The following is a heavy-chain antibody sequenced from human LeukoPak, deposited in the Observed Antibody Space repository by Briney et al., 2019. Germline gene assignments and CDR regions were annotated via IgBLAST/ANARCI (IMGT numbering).Heavy chain of an antibody. J-gene: IGHJ4*02. V-gene: IGHV3-7*01. Sequence: HPGGSLRHSCAASGFTFSSYWMSWVRQAPGKGLEWVANIKQDGSEKYYVDSVKGRFTISRDNAKNSLYLQMNSLRAEDTAVYYCARDLLGAQPTPQDWGQGTLVTVSS. CDR1: GFTFSSYW. CDR3: ARDLLGAQPTPQD. CDR2: IKQDGSEK.